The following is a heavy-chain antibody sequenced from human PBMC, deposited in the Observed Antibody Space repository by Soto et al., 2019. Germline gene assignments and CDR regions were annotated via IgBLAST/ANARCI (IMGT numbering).Heavy chain of an antibody. CDR2: VSSYNGNT. CDR1: GYTFTDHG. D-gene: IGHD2-21*01. V-gene: IGHV1-18*01. CDR3: AREREGSYSPADL. Sequence: QVQLVQSGAEVKQPGASVTVSCKTSGYTFTDHGINWVRQAPGQALEWMGWVSSYNGNTNYAYDLKDRVIMTADTSTSTAYMDLRNLRSDDTALYYCAREREGSYSPADLWGHGTLVTVAS. J-gene: IGHJ5*02.